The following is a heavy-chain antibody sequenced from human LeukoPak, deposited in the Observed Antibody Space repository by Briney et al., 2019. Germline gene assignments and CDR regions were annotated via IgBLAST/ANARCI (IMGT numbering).Heavy chain of an antibody. CDR3: AREGVGASP. CDR1: GGSISGSDSY. V-gene: IGHV4-39*07. Sequence: SETLSLTCAVSGGSISGSDSYWGWIRQPPGKGLEWLGTIHYSGYTYSNPSLKSRVTISVDTSKNQFSLKLTSVTAADTAVYYCAREGVGASPWGQGTLVTVSS. CDR2: IHYSGYT. D-gene: IGHD1-26*01. J-gene: IGHJ5*02.